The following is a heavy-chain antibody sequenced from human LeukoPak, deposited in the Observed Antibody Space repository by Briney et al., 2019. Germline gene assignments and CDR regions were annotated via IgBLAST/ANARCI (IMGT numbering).Heavy chain of an antibody. CDR1: GGSISSYY. Sequence: NPSETLSLTCTVSGGSISSYYWSWIRQPPGKGLEWIGYIYYSGSTNYNPSLKSRVTISVDTSKNQFSLKPSSVTAADTAVYYCARYSGSYYQIYYFDYWGQGTLVTVSS. CDR3: ARYSGSYYQIYYFDY. CDR2: IYYSGST. V-gene: IGHV4-59*01. J-gene: IGHJ4*02. D-gene: IGHD1-26*01.